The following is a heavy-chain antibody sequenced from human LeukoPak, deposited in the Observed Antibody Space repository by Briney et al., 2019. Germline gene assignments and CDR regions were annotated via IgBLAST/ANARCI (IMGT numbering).Heavy chain of an antibody. J-gene: IGHJ4*02. CDR3: AKDSLYGDYVSFDY. Sequence: GASLRLSCAASGFTFSSYAMSWVRQAPGKGLEWVSAISGSGGSTYYADSVKGRFTISRDNSKNTLYLQMNSLRAEDTAVYYCAKDSLYGDYVSFDYWGQGTLVTVPS. D-gene: IGHD4-17*01. CDR2: ISGSGGST. V-gene: IGHV3-23*01. CDR1: GFTFSSYA.